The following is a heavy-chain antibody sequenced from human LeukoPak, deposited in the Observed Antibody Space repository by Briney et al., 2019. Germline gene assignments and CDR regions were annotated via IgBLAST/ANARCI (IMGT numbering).Heavy chain of an antibody. CDR1: GFTFSSYS. V-gene: IGHV3-21*01. Sequence: PGGSLRLSCAASGFTFSSYSMNWVRQAPGKGLEWVSSISSSSSYIYYADSVKGRFPISRDNAKNSLYLQMNSLRAEDTAVYYCARDKGITGRADYWGQGALVTVSS. CDR3: ARDKGITGRADY. J-gene: IGHJ4*02. CDR2: ISSSSSYI. D-gene: IGHD1-20*01.